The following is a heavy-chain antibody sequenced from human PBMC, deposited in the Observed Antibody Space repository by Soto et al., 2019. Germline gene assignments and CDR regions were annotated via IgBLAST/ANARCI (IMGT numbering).Heavy chain of an antibody. CDR1: GFTFRNYG. J-gene: IGHJ4*02. CDR2: ISYDGSKK. Sequence: QVQLVESGGGVVQPGRSLRLSCAASGFTFRNYGMHWVRQAPGKGLEWVAVISYDGSKKYYADSVRGRFTISRDNPKDTVYLQMNSLRAEDTAVYYCAKTHPALYYDSGGYYCDYWGQGTLVTVSS. CDR3: AKTHPALYYDSGGYYCDY. D-gene: IGHD3-22*01. V-gene: IGHV3-30*18.